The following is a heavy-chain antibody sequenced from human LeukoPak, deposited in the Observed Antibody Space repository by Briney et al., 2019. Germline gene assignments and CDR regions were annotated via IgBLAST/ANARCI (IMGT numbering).Heavy chain of an antibody. CDR1: GGTFSSYA. Sequence: SVTVSCTASGGTFSSYAISWVRQAPGQGLEWMGGIIPIFGTANYAQKFQGRVKITADESTSTAYMELSSLRSEDTAVYYCAITEGLSGDYPPFDYWGQGTLVTVSS. CDR3: AITEGLSGDYPPFDY. V-gene: IGHV1-69*13. D-gene: IGHD4-17*01. J-gene: IGHJ4*02. CDR2: IIPIFGTA.